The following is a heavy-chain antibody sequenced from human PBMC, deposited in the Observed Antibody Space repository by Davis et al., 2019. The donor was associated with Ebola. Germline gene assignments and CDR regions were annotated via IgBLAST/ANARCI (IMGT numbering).Heavy chain of an antibody. CDR3: ARGRPSTVTKGFYFDY. CDR1: GFTFSSYA. V-gene: IGHV3-48*02. CDR2: ISSSSSTI. J-gene: IGHJ4*02. D-gene: IGHD4-17*01. Sequence: GGSLRLSCAASGFTFSSYAMSWVRQAPGKGLEWVSYISSSSSTIYYADSVKGRFTISRDNAKNSLYLQMNSLRDEDTAVYYCARGRPSTVTKGFYFDYWGQGTLVTVSS.